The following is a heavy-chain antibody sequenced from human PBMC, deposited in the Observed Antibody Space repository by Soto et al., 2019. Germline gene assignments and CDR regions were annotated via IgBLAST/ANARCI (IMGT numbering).Heavy chain of an antibody. CDR3: AKVGYCSARSCDSDAAFEI. V-gene: IGHV3-30*18. CDR2: ISSDGSSK. J-gene: IGHJ3*02. Sequence: QVQLVESGGGVVQSGRSLRLSCTASGFTFSTYGMHWVRQAPGKGLEWVALISSDGSSKFYADSVKGRFTISRDNSKNTLYLPMNRLRAEDTAVYYCAKVGYCSARSCDSDAAFEIWGQRKMVTVSS. D-gene: IGHD2-15*01. CDR1: GFTFSTYG.